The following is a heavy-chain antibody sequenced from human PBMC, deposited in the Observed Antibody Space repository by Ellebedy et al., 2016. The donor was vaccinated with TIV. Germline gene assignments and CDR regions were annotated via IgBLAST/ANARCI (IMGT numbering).Heavy chain of an antibody. CDR2: IYYSGST. Sequence: SETLSLTCTVSGGSISSYYWSWIRQPPGKGLEWIGYIYYSGSTNYNPSLKSRVTISVDTSKNQFSLKLSSVTAADTAVYYCARGRWMGATYFDYWGQGTLVTVSS. CDR3: ARGRWMGATYFDY. V-gene: IGHV4-59*12. D-gene: IGHD1-26*01. J-gene: IGHJ4*02. CDR1: GGSISSYY.